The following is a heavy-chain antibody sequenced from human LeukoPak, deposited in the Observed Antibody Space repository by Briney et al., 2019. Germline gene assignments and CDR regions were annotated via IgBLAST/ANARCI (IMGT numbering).Heavy chain of an antibody. CDR1: GFTFSSYS. Sequence: GGSLRLSCAASGFTFSSYSMNWVRQAPGKGLEWVSYISTGGSTIYYADSVKGRFTISRDNAKKSLYLQMNSLRAEDTAVYYCASLSNTDKDDYWGQGTLVTVSS. J-gene: IGHJ4*02. V-gene: IGHV3-48*01. D-gene: IGHD1/OR15-1a*01. CDR2: ISTGGSTI. CDR3: ASLSNTDKDDY.